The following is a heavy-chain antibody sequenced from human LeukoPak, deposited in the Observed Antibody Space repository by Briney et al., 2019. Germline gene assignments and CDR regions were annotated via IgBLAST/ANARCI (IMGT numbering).Heavy chain of an antibody. D-gene: IGHD2-21*01. Sequence: GGSLRLSCAISGLTFHDYAMTWVRQAPGKGLEWVSTIVGDSSKTYYADSVKGRFTISRDNSNYMLFLHMNNLRAEDTAIYYCAKQPYNYYYLDVWGKGTTVTVSS. CDR1: GLTFHDYA. CDR2: IVGDSSKT. J-gene: IGHJ6*03. CDR3: AKQPYNYYYLDV. V-gene: IGHV3-23*01.